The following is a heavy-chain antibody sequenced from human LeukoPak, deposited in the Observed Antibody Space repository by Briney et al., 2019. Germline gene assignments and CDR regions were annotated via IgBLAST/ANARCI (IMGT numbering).Heavy chain of an antibody. Sequence: GGSLRLSCAASGFTFSSYSMNWVRQAPGKGLEWVSYISSSSSTIYYPDSVKGRFTISRDNAKNSLYLQMNSLRSDDTAVYYCHLPGGDFWSGYYIDYWGQGTLVTVSS. D-gene: IGHD3-3*01. V-gene: IGHV3-48*01. J-gene: IGHJ4*02. CDR2: ISSSSSTI. CDR1: GFTFSSYS. CDR3: HLPGGDFWSGYYIDY.